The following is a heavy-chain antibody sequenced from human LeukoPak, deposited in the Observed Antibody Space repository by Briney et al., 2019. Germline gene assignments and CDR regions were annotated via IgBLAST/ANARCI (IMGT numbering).Heavy chain of an antibody. V-gene: IGHV4-34*01. D-gene: IGHD3-16*01. CDR1: GWSFSGYY. CDR2: INHSGST. CDR3: ASLRRGELYSLGY. J-gene: IGHJ4*02. Sequence: PSETLSLTCPVYGWSFSGYYWSWIGQPPGKGLEWIGEINHSGSTNYNPSLKSRVTISVDTSKNRFSLKLSSVTAADTAVYYCASLRRGELYSLGYWGQGTLVTVSS.